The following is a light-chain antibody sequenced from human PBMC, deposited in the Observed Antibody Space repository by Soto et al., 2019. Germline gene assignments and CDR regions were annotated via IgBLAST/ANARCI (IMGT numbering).Light chain of an antibody. CDR1: QDISAW. Sequence: DIQMTQSPSTLSASVGDIVTITCRASQDISAWLAWYQQKPGKPPKLVIYKATALETGVPSRFSGSGSGTEFTLTISSLQPDDFTTYYCQQYSAFPWTVGQGTKVDIK. CDR2: KAT. J-gene: IGKJ1*01. CDR3: QQYSAFPWT. V-gene: IGKV1-5*03.